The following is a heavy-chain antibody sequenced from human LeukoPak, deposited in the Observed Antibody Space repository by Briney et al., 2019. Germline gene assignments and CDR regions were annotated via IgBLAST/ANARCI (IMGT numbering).Heavy chain of an antibody. CDR3: ARGVVGATGDFDY. V-gene: IGHV4-61*08. Sequence: KSSETLSLTCTVSGGSISSGDYYWSWIRQPPGKGLEWIGYIYYSGSTNYNPSLKSRVTISVDTSKNQFSLKLSSVTAADTAVYYCARGVVGATGDFDYWGQGTLVTVSS. CDR2: IYYSGST. CDR1: GGSISSGDYY. J-gene: IGHJ4*02. D-gene: IGHD1-26*01.